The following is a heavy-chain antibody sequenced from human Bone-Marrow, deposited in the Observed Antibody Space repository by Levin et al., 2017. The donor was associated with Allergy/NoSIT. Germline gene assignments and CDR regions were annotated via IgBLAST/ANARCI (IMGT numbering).Heavy chain of an antibody. Sequence: GESLKISCAASGFTISNYAMAWVRQAPGKGLDWVSLISSGGETTYYADSVKGRFTISRDNSKNTLSLQMNSLRADDTAVYYCAKAPGYGDIFDFWGQGSLVTVSS. CDR1: GFTISNYA. CDR2: ISSGGETT. CDR3: AKAPGYGDIFDF. V-gene: IGHV3-23*01. D-gene: IGHD4-17*01. J-gene: IGHJ4*02.